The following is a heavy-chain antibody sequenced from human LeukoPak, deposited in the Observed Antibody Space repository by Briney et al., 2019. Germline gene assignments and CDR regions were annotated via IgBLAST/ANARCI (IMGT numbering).Heavy chain of an antibody. J-gene: IGHJ4*02. Sequence: PSETLSLTCTVSGGSISSYYCSWIRQSPGKGLEWIGYIYSSGYTNYNSSLKSRVTISVDTSKNHFSLKLTSVTAADTAVYYCARQGYCTTSTCSGPDWGQGTLVTVSS. D-gene: IGHD2-8*01. V-gene: IGHV4-4*09. CDR3: ARQGYCTTSTCSGPD. CDR1: GGSISSYY. CDR2: IYSSGYT.